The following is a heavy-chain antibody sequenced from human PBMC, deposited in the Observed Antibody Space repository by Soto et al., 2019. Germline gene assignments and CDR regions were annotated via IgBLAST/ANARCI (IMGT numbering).Heavy chain of an antibody. V-gene: IGHV1-2*02. J-gene: IGHJ3*02. CDR1: GYTFTGYY. Sequence: ASVKVSCKASGYTFTGYYMHWVRQAPGQGLEWMGWINPNSGGTNYAQKFQGRVTMTRDTSISTAYMELSRLRSDDTAVHYCARYMVRGVIGAFDIWGQGTMVTVS. CDR3: ARYMVRGVIGAFDI. D-gene: IGHD3-10*01. CDR2: INPNSGGT.